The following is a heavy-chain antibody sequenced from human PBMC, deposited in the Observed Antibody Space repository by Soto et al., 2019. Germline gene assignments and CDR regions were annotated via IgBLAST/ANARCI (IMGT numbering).Heavy chain of an antibody. D-gene: IGHD1-20*01. CDR2: IYYSGNT. Sequence: PSETLSLTCTVSGGSISSGGYYWSRLRQPPGKGLEWIGYIYYSGNTNYNPSLKSRVTISVDTSKNQFSLKLSSVTAADTAVYYCARYKSNYYYGMDVWGQGTTVTVSS. CDR1: GGSISSGGYY. V-gene: IGHV4-61*08. CDR3: ARYKSNYYYGMDV. J-gene: IGHJ6*02.